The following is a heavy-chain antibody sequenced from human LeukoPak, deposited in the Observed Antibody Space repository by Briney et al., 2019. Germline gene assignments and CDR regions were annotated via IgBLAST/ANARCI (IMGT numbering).Heavy chain of an antibody. V-gene: IGHV4-31*03. J-gene: IGHJ2*01. CDR3: ARVMRGYSYGYAWYFDL. D-gene: IGHD5-18*01. CDR2: IYYSGST. CDR1: GGSISSGGYY. Sequence: SQTLSLTCTVSGGSISSGGYYWSWIRQHPGKGLEWIGYIYYSGSTYYNPSLKSRVTISVDTSKNQFSLKLSSVTAADTAVYYCARVMRGYSYGYAWYFDLWGRGTLVTVSS.